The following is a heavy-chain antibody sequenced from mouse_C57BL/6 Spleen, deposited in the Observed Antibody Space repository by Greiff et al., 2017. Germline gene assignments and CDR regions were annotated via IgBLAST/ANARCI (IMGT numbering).Heavy chain of an antibody. CDR3: ASRITTIDFDY. CDR1: GYTFTSYW. D-gene: IGHD1-1*01. Sequence: QVQLQQPGAELVKPGASVKLSCKASGYTFTSYWMHWVKQRPGQGLEWIGMIHPNSGSTNYNEKFKGKATLTVDKSSSTADMQINSLTSEASAVYYCASRITTIDFDYWGQGATLTVSS. J-gene: IGHJ2*01. V-gene: IGHV1-64*01. CDR2: IHPNSGST.